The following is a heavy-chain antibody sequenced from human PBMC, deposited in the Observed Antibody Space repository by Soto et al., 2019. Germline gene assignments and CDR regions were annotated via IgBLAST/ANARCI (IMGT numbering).Heavy chain of an antibody. CDR1: GGTFSSYA. D-gene: IGHD2-2*01. J-gene: IGHJ6*02. CDR2: IIPISGTA. V-gene: IGHV1-69*01. CDR3: VRSQGSSTSLEIYYYYYYGVDV. Sequence: QVQLVQYGAEVKKPGSSVKVSCKASGGTFSSYAISWVRQAPGQGLEWMGGIIPISGTANYAQKFQGRVTITADESTSTAYMELSSQRSEDTAVYYCVRSQGSSTSLEIYYYYYYGVDVWGQGTTVTVSS.